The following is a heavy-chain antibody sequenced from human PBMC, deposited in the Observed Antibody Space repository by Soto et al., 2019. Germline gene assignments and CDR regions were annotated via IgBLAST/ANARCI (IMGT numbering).Heavy chain of an antibody. CDR3: AKGLSPSYYDILTGPDF. CDR2: ISGSGSNT. J-gene: IGHJ4*02. V-gene: IGHV3-23*01. CDR1: VFSFITYA. Sequence: PGWSLRLSCEASVFSFITYAMNWVRQAPGKGLEWVSVISGSGSNTFYADSVRGRLTISRDNSKKTVYLQMNSLRAEDTAVYYCAKGLSPSYYDILTGPDFWGQGTLVTVSS. D-gene: IGHD3-9*01.